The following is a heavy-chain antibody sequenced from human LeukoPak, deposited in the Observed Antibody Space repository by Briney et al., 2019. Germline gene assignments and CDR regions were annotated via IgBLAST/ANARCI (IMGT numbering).Heavy chain of an antibody. J-gene: IGHJ4*02. Sequence: GASVKVSCKASGGTFSSYAISWVRQAPGQGLEWMGRIIPIFGTAKYAQKFQGRVTITTDESTSTAYMELSSLRSEDTAVYYCARGPLLPLDYWGQGTLVTVSS. D-gene: IGHD1-26*01. CDR1: GGTFSSYA. V-gene: IGHV1-69*05. CDR3: ARGPLLPLDY. CDR2: IIPIFGTA.